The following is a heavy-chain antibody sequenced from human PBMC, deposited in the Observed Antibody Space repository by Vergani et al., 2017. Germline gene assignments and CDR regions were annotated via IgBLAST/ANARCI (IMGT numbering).Heavy chain of an antibody. CDR3: ARVTAPLRTYSSSWYFYFDY. CDR2: IYYSGST. CDR1: GASIRSSSYY. D-gene: IGHD6-13*01. V-gene: IGHV4-61*01. Sequence: QLQESGPGLVKPSATLSLTCSVSGASIRSSSYYWSWIRQPPGKGLEWIGYIYYSGSTNYNPSLKSRVTISVDTSKNQFSLKLSSVTAADTAVYYCARVTAPLRTYSSSWYFYFDYWGQGTLVTVSS. J-gene: IGHJ4*02.